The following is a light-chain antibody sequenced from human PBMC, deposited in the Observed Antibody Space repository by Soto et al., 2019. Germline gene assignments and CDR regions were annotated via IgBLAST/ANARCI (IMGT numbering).Light chain of an antibody. CDR1: QTISTY. CDR3: QQSFSTPRT. J-gene: IGKJ1*01. CDR2: GAS. V-gene: IGKV1-39*01. Sequence: DTQMTQSPSPLSASFGDRVTITCRASQTISTYLNWYQQKPGKAPKLLIYGASSLQSGVPSRFSGSGSGIDFTLTISSLQPEDFGTYYCQQSFSTPRTFGQGTKVDIK.